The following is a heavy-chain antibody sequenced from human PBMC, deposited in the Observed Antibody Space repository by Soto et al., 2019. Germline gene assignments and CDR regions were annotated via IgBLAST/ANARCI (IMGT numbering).Heavy chain of an antibody. CDR3: ARSHTLSEIVGRIPFDY. V-gene: IGHV4-34*01. Sequence: QVQLQQWGAGLLKLSETLSLTCAVYAGSFSGYYWSWLRQPPGQGLEWIGEFHHSGNTNYNPSLRSRVTISVDTSQNQFSLKLSSVTAAATAVYYCARSHTLSEIVGRIPFDYWGQGTLVTVSA. CDR1: AGSFSGYY. J-gene: IGHJ4*02. CDR2: FHHSGNT. D-gene: IGHD2-21*01.